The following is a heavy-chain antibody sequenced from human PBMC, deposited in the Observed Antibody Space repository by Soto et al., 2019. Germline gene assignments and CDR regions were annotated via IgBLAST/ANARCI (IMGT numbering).Heavy chain of an antibody. D-gene: IGHD3-22*01. V-gene: IGHV3-53*04. J-gene: IGHJ4*02. CDR3: ARSPYYYVFDS. Sequence: EVQLVESGGGLVQPGGSLRLSCAASGFTVNNNYMSWVRQAPGKGLEWVSILYTVASTYYADSVKGRFTISRDNAKNTLYLQLNGLRIEDTAVYYCARSPYYYVFDSWGQGTLVTVSS. CDR2: LYTVAST. CDR1: GFTVNNNY.